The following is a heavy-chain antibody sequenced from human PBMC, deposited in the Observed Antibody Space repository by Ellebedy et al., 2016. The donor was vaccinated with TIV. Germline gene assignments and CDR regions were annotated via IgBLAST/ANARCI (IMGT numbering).Heavy chain of an antibody. Sequence: AASVKVSCKASGGTFSSYAISWVRQAPGQGLEWMGGIIPIFGTANYAQKFQGRVTITADESTSTAYMELSSLRSEDTAVYYCARGYVWFGELYYFDYWGQGTLVTVSS. CDR3: ARGYVWFGELYYFDY. J-gene: IGHJ4*02. CDR1: GGTFSSYA. V-gene: IGHV1-69*13. CDR2: IIPIFGTA. D-gene: IGHD3-10*01.